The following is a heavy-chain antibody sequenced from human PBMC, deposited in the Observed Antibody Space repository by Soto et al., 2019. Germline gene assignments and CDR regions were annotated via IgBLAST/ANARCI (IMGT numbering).Heavy chain of an antibody. V-gene: IGHV1-3*01. CDR3: ARASGLHLYYYGMDV. CDR2: INAGNGNT. J-gene: IGHJ6*02. Sequence: ASVKVSCKASGYTFTSYAMHWVRQAPGQRLEWMGWINAGNGNTKYSQKFQGRVTITRDTSASTAYMELSSLRSEDTVVYYCARASGLHLYYYGMDVWGQGTTVTVSS. CDR1: GYTFTSYA. D-gene: IGHD3-3*01.